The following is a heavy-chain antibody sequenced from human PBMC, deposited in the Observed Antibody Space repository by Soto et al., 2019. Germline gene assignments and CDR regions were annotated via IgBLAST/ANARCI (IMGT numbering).Heavy chain of an antibody. Sequence: SQTLSLTCAISGDSVSSNSAAWNWIRQSPSRGLEWLGRTYYRSKWYNEYAVSVKSRITINPDTSKNQFSLQLNSVTPEDTAVYYCARGAIFGVVIESTDAFDIWGQGTMVTVSS. CDR3: ARGAIFGVVIESTDAFDI. V-gene: IGHV6-1*01. D-gene: IGHD3-3*01. CDR2: TYYRSKWYN. CDR1: GDSVSSNSAA. J-gene: IGHJ3*02.